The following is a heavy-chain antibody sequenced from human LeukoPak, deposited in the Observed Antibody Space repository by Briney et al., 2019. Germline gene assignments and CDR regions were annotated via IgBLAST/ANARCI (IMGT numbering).Heavy chain of an antibody. CDR1: GFTFSSYA. CDR2: ISSSSSTI. CDR3: ARSGPYDSSGYYYVVAYYYYYYYMDV. J-gene: IGHJ6*03. D-gene: IGHD3-22*01. Sequence: GGSLRLSCAASGFTFSSYAMSWVRQAPGKGLEWVSYISSSSSTIYYADSVKGRFTISRDNAKNSLYLQMNSLRAEDTAVYYCARSGPYDSSGYYYVVAYYYYYYYMDVWGKGTTVTVSS. V-gene: IGHV3-48*01.